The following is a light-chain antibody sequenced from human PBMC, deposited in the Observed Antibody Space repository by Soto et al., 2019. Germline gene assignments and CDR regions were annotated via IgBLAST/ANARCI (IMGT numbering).Light chain of an antibody. CDR2: GIS. CDR3: QQYSTLPHT. J-gene: IGKJ2*01. Sequence: ESVLTQSPDTLSLSPGDRATLSCRTSQSVNNSFFAWYQQKPGQAPRLLIYGISTRATGIPDRFSGSGSGTDFTLTISRLEPEDFVVYFCQQYSTLPHTFGHGTKLEVK. CDR1: QSVNNSF. V-gene: IGKV3-20*01.